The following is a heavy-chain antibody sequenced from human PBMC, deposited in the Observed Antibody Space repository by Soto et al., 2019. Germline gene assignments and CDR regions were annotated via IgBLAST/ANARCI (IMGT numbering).Heavy chain of an antibody. J-gene: IGHJ4*02. CDR1: GGSISSYY. CDR3: ARGDYDILTGYPYYFDY. CDR2: IYYSGST. V-gene: IGHV4-59*01. Sequence: PSETLSLTCTVSGGSISSYYWSWIRQPPGKGLEWIGYIYYSGSTNYNPSLKSRVTISVDTSKNQFSLKLSSVTAADTAVYYCARGDYDILTGYPYYFDYWGQGTLVTVSS. D-gene: IGHD3-9*01.